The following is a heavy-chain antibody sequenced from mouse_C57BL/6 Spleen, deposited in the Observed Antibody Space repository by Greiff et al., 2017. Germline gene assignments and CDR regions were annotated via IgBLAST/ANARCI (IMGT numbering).Heavy chain of an antibody. CDR1: GYSFTGYY. CDR2: INPSTGGT. Sequence: VQLQQSGPELVKPGASVKISCKASGYSFTGYYMNWVKQSPEKSLEWIGEINPSTGGTTYNQKFKAKATLTVDKSSSTAYMQLKRLTSEDSAVYYCAIRSYYYGSLDYFDCWGQGTTLTVSS. J-gene: IGHJ2*01. CDR3: AIRSYYYGSLDYFDC. D-gene: IGHD1-1*01. V-gene: IGHV1-42*01.